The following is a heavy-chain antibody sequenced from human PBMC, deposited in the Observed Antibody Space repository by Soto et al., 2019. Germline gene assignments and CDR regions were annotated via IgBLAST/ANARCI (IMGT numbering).Heavy chain of an antibody. CDR2: ISSSGSTT. J-gene: IGHJ6*03. Sequence: GGSLRLSCAASGFSFSSYSMNWVRQAPGKGLEWVSYISSSGSTTYYADSVKGRFTISRDNAKNSLYLQMNSLRAEDTAVYYCARHMDKYYDFWSGYDGYYYEYMDVWGKGTTVTVSS. CDR3: ARHMDKYYDFWSGYDGYYYEYMDV. D-gene: IGHD3-3*01. CDR1: GFSFSSYS. V-gene: IGHV3-48*01.